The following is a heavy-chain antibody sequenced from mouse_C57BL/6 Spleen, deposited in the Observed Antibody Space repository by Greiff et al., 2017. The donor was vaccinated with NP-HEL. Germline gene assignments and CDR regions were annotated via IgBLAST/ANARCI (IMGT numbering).Heavy chain of an antibody. CDR1: GYTFTSYW. CDR2: IDPSDSET. J-gene: IGHJ4*01. Sequence: VQLQQSGAELVRPGSSVKLSCKASGYTFTSYWMHWVKQRPIQGLEWIGNIDPSDSETHYNQKFKDKATLTVDKSSSTAYMQLSSLTSEDSAVYYCARGSSSYAMDYWGQGTSVTVSS. D-gene: IGHD1-1*01. V-gene: IGHV1-52*01. CDR3: ARGSSSYAMDY.